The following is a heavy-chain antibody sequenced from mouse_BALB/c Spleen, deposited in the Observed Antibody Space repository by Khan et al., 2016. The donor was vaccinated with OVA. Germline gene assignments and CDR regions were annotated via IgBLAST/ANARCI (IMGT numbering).Heavy chain of an antibody. CDR1: GFSLTGYG. CDR3: ARAYYANYREAIDY. Sequence: QMQLEESGPGLVAPSQSLSITCTVSGFSLTGYGVNWVRQPPGKGLEWLGMIWGDGSTDYNSGIKSRLSITKDNSKSQVFLKMNSLQTDDTARYYCARAYYANYREAIDYWGQGNSVTVSS. V-gene: IGHV2-6-7*01. J-gene: IGHJ4*01. CDR2: IWGDGST. D-gene: IGHD2-10*01.